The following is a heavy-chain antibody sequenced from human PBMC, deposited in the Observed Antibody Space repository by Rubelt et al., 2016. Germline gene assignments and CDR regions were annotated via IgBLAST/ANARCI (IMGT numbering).Heavy chain of an antibody. CDR2: INHSGST. V-gene: IGHV4-39*07. Sequence: QLQLQESGPGLVKPSETLSLTCTVSGGSISSSSYYWGWIRQPPGKGLEWIGEINHSGSTNYNPSLMSRVTISVDTSKNQFSLKLSSVTAADTAVYYCARGLAYCGGDCSANFDYWGQGTLVTVSS. CDR1: GGSISSSSYY. CDR3: ARGLAYCGGDCSANFDY. D-gene: IGHD2-21*02. J-gene: IGHJ4*02.